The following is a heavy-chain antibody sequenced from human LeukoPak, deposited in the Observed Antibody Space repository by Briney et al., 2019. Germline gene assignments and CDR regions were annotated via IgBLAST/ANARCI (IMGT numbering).Heavy chain of an antibody. V-gene: IGHV4-59*11. D-gene: IGHD3-22*01. Sequence: SETLSLTCIVSGGSISSHYWSWIRQTPGKGLEYIGYIYYSGSTDFNPSLKSRVTISLDTSKNQFSLHLSSVTAADTAVYYCARRSGVLDSRDSRYYFDHWGQGTLVTVSS. CDR3: ARRSGVLDSRDSRYYFDH. CDR1: GGSISSHY. J-gene: IGHJ4*02. CDR2: IYYSGST.